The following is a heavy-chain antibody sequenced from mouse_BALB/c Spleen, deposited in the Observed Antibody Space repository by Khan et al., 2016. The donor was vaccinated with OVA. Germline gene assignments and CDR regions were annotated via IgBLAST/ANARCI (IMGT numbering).Heavy chain of an antibody. D-gene: IGHD2-1*01. CDR1: GYSITSDYA. Sequence: QLEESGPGLVKPSQSLSLTCTVTGYSITSDYAWNWIRQFPGNKLEWMGFISYSGSTSYNPSFKSRISITRDTSKNQFFLQLNSVTTEDTATYYCARSYGNYLDYWGQGTTLTVSS. V-gene: IGHV3-2*02. J-gene: IGHJ2*01. CDR3: ARSYGNYLDY. CDR2: ISYSGST.